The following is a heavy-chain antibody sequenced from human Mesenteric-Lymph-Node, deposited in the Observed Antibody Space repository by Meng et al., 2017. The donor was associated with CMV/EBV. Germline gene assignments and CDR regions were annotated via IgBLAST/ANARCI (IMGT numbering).Heavy chain of an antibody. D-gene: IGHD3-10*01. J-gene: IGHJ5*02. CDR3: ARDTLTYSYGPGWIDP. V-gene: IGHV4-39*02. CDR1: GGSISGSWHY. Sequence: LQLPEVGLRMVKPSGTLSLKGTVSGGSISGSWHYWGWIRQPPGKGLEWIGSIFYSGSSHYNPALESRVTISIDKSKNEFFLNLGSVTAADTAMYFCARDTLTYSYGPGWIDPWGQGTLVTVSS. CDR2: IFYSGSS.